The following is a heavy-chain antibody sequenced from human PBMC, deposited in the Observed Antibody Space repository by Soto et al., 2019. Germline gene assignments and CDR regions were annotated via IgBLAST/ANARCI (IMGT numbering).Heavy chain of an antibody. CDR2: IAYDGGNK. Sequence: GGSLRLSCAASGFTFSSYAMHWVRQAPGKGLEWVAVIAYDGGNKYYADSVKGRFTISRDTSKNTLFLQMHSLRAEDTAVYYCARDSEYSSGWFGDWGQGTLVTVSS. CDR1: GFTFSSYA. CDR3: ARDSEYSSGWFGD. V-gene: IGHV3-30-3*01. J-gene: IGHJ4*02. D-gene: IGHD6-19*01.